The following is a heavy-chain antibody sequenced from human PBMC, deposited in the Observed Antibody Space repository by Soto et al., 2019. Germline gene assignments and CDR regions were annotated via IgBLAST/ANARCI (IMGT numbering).Heavy chain of an antibody. CDR1: GYSFTSYW. CDR3: ARHCSSTSCYTGAYYYYGMDV. CDR2: IDPSDSYT. J-gene: IGHJ6*02. D-gene: IGHD2-2*02. Sequence: GESLKISCKGSGYSFTSYWISWVRQMPGKGLEWMGRIDPSDSYTNYSPSFQGHVTISADKSISTAYLQWSSLKASDTAMYYCARHCSSTSCYTGAYYYYGMDVWGQGTTVTVSS. V-gene: IGHV5-10-1*01.